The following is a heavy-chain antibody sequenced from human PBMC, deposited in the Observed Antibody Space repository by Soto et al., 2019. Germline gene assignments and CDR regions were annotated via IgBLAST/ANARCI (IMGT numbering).Heavy chain of an antibody. J-gene: IGHJ6*02. CDR2: IYPGDSDT. D-gene: IGHD2-2*01. Sequence: PGESLKISCKGSGYTFTDYWIGWVRQLPGKGLECMGIIYPGDSDTRYSPSFQGHVTITVDKSTSTAYLQWNTLKASDTAMYYCARHISTFRYYYYAMDVWGQGTTVTVSS. CDR1: GYTFTDYW. CDR3: ARHISTFRYYYYAMDV. V-gene: IGHV5-51*01.